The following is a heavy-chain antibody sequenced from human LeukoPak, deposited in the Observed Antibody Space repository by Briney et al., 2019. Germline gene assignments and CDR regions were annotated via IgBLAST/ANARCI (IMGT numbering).Heavy chain of an antibody. Sequence: GGSLRLSCAASGFTFSSYWMSWVRQAPGKGLEWVANIKQDGSEKYYVDSVKGRFTISRDNAKNSLYLQMNSLRAEDTAVYYCAKDGHSSLSFFDYWGQGTLVTVSS. CDR3: AKDGHSSLSFFDY. J-gene: IGHJ4*02. CDR2: IKQDGSEK. CDR1: GFTFSSYW. V-gene: IGHV3-7*01. D-gene: IGHD6-6*01.